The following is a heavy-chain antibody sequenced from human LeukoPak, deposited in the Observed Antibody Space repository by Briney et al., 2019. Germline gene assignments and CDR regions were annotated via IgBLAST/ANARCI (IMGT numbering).Heavy chain of an antibody. D-gene: IGHD3-3*01. Sequence: SETLSLTCTVSGGSISSGDYSWSWIRQPPGKGLEWIGYIYYSGSTYYNPPLKSRVTISVDTSKNQFSLKLSSVTAADMAVYYCARAAKLRFLEWFDYWGQGTLVTVSS. V-gene: IGHV4-30-4*01. CDR1: GGSISSGDYS. J-gene: IGHJ5*01. CDR2: IYYSGST. CDR3: ARAAKLRFLEWFDY.